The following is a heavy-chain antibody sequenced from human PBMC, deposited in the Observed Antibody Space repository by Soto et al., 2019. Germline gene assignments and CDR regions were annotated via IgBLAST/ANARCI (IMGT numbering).Heavy chain of an antibody. CDR1: GGSISSGDYY. Sequence: SETLSLTCTVSGGSISSGDYYWSWIRQPPGKGLEWIGYIYYSGSTYYNPSLKSRVTISVDTSKNQFSLKLSSVTAADTAVYYCDRVPLGWFGEMDVWGQGTTVTVSS. D-gene: IGHD3-10*01. J-gene: IGHJ6*02. CDR2: IYYSGST. V-gene: IGHV4-30-4*01. CDR3: DRVPLGWFGEMDV.